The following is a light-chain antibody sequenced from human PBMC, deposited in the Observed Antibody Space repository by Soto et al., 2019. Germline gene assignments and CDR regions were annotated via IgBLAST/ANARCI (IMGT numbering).Light chain of an antibody. Sequence: QSFLTQPASVSGSLGQSSPISCPGTSSDFSGYNYVSWYQQHPVKAPKLMIYDVTNRPSGVSDRFSGSKSGNTASLTISGLQAEDEADYYCCSYAGSSTFYVFGTGTKVTVL. CDR1: SSDFSGYNY. V-gene: IGLV2-23*02. CDR2: DVT. CDR3: CSYAGSSTFYV. J-gene: IGLJ1*01.